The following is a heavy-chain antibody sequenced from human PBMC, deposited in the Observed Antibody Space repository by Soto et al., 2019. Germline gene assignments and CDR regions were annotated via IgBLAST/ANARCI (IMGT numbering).Heavy chain of an antibody. V-gene: IGHV3-23*01. Sequence: GGSLRLSCAASGFTFSSYAMSWVRQAPGKGLEWVSAISGSGGSTYYADSEKGRFTISRDNSKNTLNQQMNSQRAVDTAVYYCVRDLSGIPHDYWGQVTQVTVSS. CDR3: VRDLSGIPHDY. D-gene: IGHD2-21*01. CDR1: GFTFSSYA. CDR2: ISGSGGST. J-gene: IGHJ4*02.